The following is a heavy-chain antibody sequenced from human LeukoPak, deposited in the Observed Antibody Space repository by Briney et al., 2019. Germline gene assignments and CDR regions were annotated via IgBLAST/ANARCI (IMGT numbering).Heavy chain of an antibody. CDR3: ARSTLEAALFI. V-gene: IGHV4-39*01. D-gene: IGHD2-15*01. CDR2: IYYSGST. CDR1: GGSISSSSYY. J-gene: IGHJ4*02. Sequence: SETLSLTCTVSGGSISSSSYYWGWIRQPPGKGLEWIGSIYYSGSTYYNPSLKSRVTISVDTSKNQFSLKLSSVTAADTAVYYCARSTLEAALFIWGQGTLVTVSS.